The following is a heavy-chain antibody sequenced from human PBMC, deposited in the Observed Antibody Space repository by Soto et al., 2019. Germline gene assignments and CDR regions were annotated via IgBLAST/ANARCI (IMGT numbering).Heavy chain of an antibody. V-gene: IGHV3-74*01. CDR2: AKYDGITT. J-gene: IGHJ6*02. Sequence: EVQLVESGGGLVQPGGSLRLSWAASGFTFTDYWMHWVRQAPGKGLVWVSRAKYDGITTSYADSVEGRFTISRDNAKNTVYLQMNSLRAEDTAVYYCARGIKNYYGVDVWGQGTTVTVSS. D-gene: IGHD2-21*01. CDR3: ARGIKNYYGVDV. CDR1: GFTFTDYW.